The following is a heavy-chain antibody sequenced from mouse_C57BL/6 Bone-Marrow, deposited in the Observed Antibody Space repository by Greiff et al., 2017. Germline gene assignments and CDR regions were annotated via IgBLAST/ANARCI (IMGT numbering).Heavy chain of an antibody. D-gene: IGHD1-1*01. J-gene: IGHJ4*01. Sequence: EVQLQQSGAELVRPGASVKLSCTASGFNIKDDYMHWVKQRPEQGLEWIGWIDPENGDTEYASKFQGKATITADTSSNTAYLQLSSLTSEDTAVYYCTYVYYYGSSLYYYAMDYWGQGTSVTVSS. CDR3: TYVYYYGSSLYYYAMDY. CDR2: IDPENGDT. CDR1: GFNIKDDY. V-gene: IGHV14-4*01.